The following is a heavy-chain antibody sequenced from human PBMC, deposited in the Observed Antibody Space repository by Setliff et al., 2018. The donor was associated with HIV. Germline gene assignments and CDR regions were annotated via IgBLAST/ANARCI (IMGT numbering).Heavy chain of an antibody. D-gene: IGHD5-18*01. Sequence: GGSLRLSCAASGFTFSNAWLSWVRQAPGKGLEWVGRIKSKTDGGTTDYAAPVKGRFTISRDDSKNSLYLQMNSLKSEDKAVYYCTRHVDSGTYMDVWGRGTTVTVSS. CDR1: GFTFSNAW. CDR2: IKSKTDGGTT. CDR3: TRHVDSGTYMDV. J-gene: IGHJ6*03. V-gene: IGHV3-15*01.